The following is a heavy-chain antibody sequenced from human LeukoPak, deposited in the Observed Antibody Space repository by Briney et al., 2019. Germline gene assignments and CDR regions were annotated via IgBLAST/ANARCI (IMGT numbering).Heavy chain of an antibody. V-gene: IGHV3-53*01. J-gene: IGHJ4*02. Sequence: GGSLRLSCAASGFTVSSNYMSWVRQAPGKGLEWVSAIYSGGNTYYADSVKGRFTISRDNSKNTLYLQMNSLRAEDTAAYYCARLIAAAGRVYFDYWGQGTLVTVSS. CDR1: GFTVSSNY. D-gene: IGHD6-13*01. CDR2: IYSGGNT. CDR3: ARLIAAAGRVYFDY.